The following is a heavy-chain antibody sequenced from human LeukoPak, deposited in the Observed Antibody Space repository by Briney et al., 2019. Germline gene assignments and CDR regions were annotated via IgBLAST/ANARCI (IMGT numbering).Heavy chain of an antibody. V-gene: IGHV3-21*01. CDR2: ISSSSSYI. CDR3: ASLSSSWYFFVY. CDR1: GSTFSSYS. D-gene: IGHD6-13*01. Sequence: GGSLRLSCAASGSTFSSYSMNWVRQAPGKGLEWVSSISSSSSYIYYADSVKGRFTISRDNAKNSLYLQMNSLRAEDTAVYYCASLSSSWYFFVYWGQGTLVTVSS. J-gene: IGHJ4*02.